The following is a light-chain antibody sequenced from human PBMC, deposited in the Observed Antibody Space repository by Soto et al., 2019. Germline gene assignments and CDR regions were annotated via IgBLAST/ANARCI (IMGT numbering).Light chain of an antibody. CDR2: AAS. Sequence: AIRMTQSPSSFSASTGDRVTITCRASQGISSYLAWYQQKPGKAPKLLIYAASTLQSGVPSRFSGSGSGTDLTLTISCLQSEDVSTYYCQQYYSYHPTFGQGTKVEIK. CDR3: QQYYSYHPT. V-gene: IGKV1-8*01. CDR1: QGISSY. J-gene: IGKJ1*01.